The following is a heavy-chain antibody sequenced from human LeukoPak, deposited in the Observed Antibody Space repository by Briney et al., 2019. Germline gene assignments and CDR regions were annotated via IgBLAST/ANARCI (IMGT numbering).Heavy chain of an antibody. Sequence: PGGSLGLSCAASGFTFSSYAMSWVRQAPGKGLEWVSAISGSGGSTYYADSVKGRFTISRDNSKNTLYLQMNSLRAEDTAVYYCAKGHYDFWSGYSDAFDIWGQGTMVTVSS. CDR2: ISGSGGST. CDR3: AKGHYDFWSGYSDAFDI. D-gene: IGHD3-3*01. J-gene: IGHJ3*02. V-gene: IGHV3-23*01. CDR1: GFTFSSYA.